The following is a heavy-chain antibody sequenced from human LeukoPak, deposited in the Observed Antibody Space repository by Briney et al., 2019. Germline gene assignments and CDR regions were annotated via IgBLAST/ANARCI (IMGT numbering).Heavy chain of an antibody. J-gene: IGHJ4*02. CDR2: INSGGDDT. CDR3: AKWRHSYLRNHFDY. V-gene: IGHV3-23*01. Sequence: GGSLRLSCAASGFTFSTYSMSWVRQAPGKGLEWVSSINSGGDDTYYAVSVKGRFTSSRDNSRNTLYLQMTSLRAEDTAVYYCAKWRHSYLRNHFDYWGLGTLVTVSS. CDR1: GFTFSTYS. D-gene: IGHD5-18*01.